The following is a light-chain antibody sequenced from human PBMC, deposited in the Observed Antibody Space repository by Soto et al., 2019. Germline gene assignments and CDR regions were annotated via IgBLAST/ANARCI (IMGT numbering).Light chain of an antibody. CDR1: QSVSSSY. CDR2: GAS. J-gene: IGKJ4*01. V-gene: IGKV3-20*01. CDR3: QQFGTSLLT. Sequence: EIVLTQSPGTLSLSPGERATLSCRASQSVSSSYLACYQQKPGHAPRLLIYGASSRATGIPDRFSGSGSRTVFTLTSSRLEPDDFAVYYCQQFGTSLLTFGGGTKVEIK.